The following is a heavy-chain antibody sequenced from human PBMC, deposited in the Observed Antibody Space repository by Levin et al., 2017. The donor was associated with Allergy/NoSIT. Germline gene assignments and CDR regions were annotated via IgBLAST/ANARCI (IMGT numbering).Heavy chain of an antibody. Sequence: GGSLRLSCAASGFTFDDYAMHWVRQAPGKGLEWVSLISWDGGSTYYADSVKGRFTISRDNSKNSLYLQMNSLRAEDTALYYCAKGEYYYDSSGYYDGYWGQGTLVTVSS. V-gene: IGHV3-43D*04. J-gene: IGHJ4*02. D-gene: IGHD3-22*01. CDR2: ISWDGGST. CDR3: AKGEYYYDSSGYYDGY. CDR1: GFTFDDYA.